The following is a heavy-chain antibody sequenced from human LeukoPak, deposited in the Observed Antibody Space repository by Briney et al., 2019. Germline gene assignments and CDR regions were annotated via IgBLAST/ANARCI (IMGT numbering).Heavy chain of an antibody. CDR3: ARGGRVLSLYSYGYILHPAFDY. Sequence: GASVKVSCKASGYTFTSYVISWVRQAPGQGLEWMGWISAYNGNTNYAQKLQGRVTMTTDTSTSTAYMELRSLRSDDTAVYYCARGGRVLSLYSYGYILHPAFDYWGQGTLVTVSS. CDR1: GYTFTSYV. V-gene: IGHV1-18*01. CDR2: ISAYNGNT. D-gene: IGHD5-18*01. J-gene: IGHJ4*02.